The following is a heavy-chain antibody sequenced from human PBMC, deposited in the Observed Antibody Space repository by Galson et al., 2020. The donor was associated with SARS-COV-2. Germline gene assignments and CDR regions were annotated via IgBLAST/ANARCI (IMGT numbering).Heavy chain of an antibody. Sequence: GASMKISCAASGFTFSDYYMSWIRQAPGKGLEWVSYISSSGSTIYYADSVKGRFTISRDNAKNSLYLQMNSLRAEDTAVYYCARDAAPGYYYYSYGMDVWGQGTTVTVPS. CDR2: ISSSGSTI. J-gene: IGHJ6*02. CDR3: ARDAAPGYYYYSYGMDV. CDR1: GFTFSDYY. V-gene: IGHV3-11*01.